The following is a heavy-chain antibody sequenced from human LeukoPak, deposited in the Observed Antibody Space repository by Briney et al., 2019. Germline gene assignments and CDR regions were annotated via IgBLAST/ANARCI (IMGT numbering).Heavy chain of an antibody. CDR3: ARGSDDFWSGYSPSY. J-gene: IGHJ4*02. CDR2: INPNSGGT. Sequence: ASVKVSCKASGYTFTGYYMHWVRQAPGQGLEWMGWINPNSGGTNYAQKFQGRVTMTRDTSISTAYMELSRLRSDDTAVYYCARGSDDFWSGYSPSYWGQGTLVTVSS. V-gene: IGHV1-2*02. D-gene: IGHD3-3*01. CDR1: GYTFTGYY.